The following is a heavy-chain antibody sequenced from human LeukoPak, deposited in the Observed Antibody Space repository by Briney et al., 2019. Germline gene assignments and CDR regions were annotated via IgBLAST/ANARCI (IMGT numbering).Heavy chain of an antibody. CDR2: TWYDGSNK. CDR3: ARADVDTAMVVDY. J-gene: IGHJ4*02. D-gene: IGHD5-18*01. CDR1: GFTFSSYG. Sequence: PGGSLRLSYAASGFTFSSYGMHWVRQAPGKGLEWVAVTWYDGSNKYYADSVKGRFTISRDNSKNTLYLQMNSLRAEDTAVYYCARADVDTAMVVDYWGQGTLVTVSS. V-gene: IGHV3-33*01.